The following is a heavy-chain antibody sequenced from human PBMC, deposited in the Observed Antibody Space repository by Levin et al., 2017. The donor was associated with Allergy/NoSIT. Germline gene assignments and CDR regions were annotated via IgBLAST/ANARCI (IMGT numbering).Heavy chain of an antibody. D-gene: IGHD3-3*01. V-gene: IGHV3-48*03. CDR1: GFSFSSYE. CDR3: ARVFKPFLEAGDYYYYMDV. Sequence: SCAASGFSFSSYEMNWVRQAPGKGLEWVAYISSSGDITYYADSEKGRFTISRDNAKSSLYLQMNSLRAEDTAIYYCARVFKPFLEAGDYYYYMDVWGKGTPATVSS. J-gene: IGHJ6*03. CDR2: ISSSGDIT.